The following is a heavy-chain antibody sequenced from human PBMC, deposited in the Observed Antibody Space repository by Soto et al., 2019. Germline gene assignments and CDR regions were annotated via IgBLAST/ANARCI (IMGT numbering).Heavy chain of an antibody. D-gene: IGHD5-12*01. J-gene: IGHJ4*02. CDR3: ARDDGYADY. CDR2: ISSSSSYI. CDR1: GFTFSNYS. Sequence: PGGSLRLSCAASGFTFSNYSMNWVRQAPGKGLEWVSSISSSSSYIYYADSVKGRFTNSRDNAKNSLYLQMNSRRAEDTAVYYCARDDGYADYWGQGTLVTVSS. V-gene: IGHV3-21*01.